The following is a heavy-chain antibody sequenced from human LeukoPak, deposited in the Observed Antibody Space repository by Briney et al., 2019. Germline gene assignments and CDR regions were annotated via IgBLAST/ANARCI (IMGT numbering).Heavy chain of an antibody. CDR1: GFTFSSYS. CDR3: ARELRDIVVVPAVINNWFDP. D-gene: IGHD2-2*02. Sequence: GGTLRLSRAASGFTFSSYSMNLVRQAPGKGLEWVSSISSSSSYIYYADSVKGRFTISRDNAKNSLYLQMNSLRAEDTAVYYCARELRDIVVVPAVINNWFDPWGQGTLATVSS. J-gene: IGHJ5*02. CDR2: ISSSSSYI. V-gene: IGHV3-21*01.